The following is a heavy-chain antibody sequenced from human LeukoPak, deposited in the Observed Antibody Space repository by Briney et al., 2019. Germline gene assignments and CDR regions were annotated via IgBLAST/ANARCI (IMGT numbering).Heavy chain of an antibody. CDR2: ISSGNSPI. CDR3: ARGLPARRGAFDI. V-gene: IGHV3-48*01. Sequence: GGSQRLSCAASAASGFTFSSFIMNWVRQAPGKGLEWVSYISSGNSPIYYADSVKGRFTISRDNAKNSLYLQMNSLRAEDTAVYYCARGLPARRGAFDIWGQGTKVTVSS. CDR1: GFTFSSFI. D-gene: IGHD2-2*01. J-gene: IGHJ3*02.